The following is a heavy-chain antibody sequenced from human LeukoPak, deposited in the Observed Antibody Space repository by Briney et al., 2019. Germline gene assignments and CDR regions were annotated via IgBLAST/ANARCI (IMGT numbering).Heavy chain of an antibody. CDR1: GYTFTGYY. J-gene: IGHJ3*02. CDR3: ARVGDGLNDGFDM. CDR2: VNPNTGGT. V-gene: IGHV1-2*02. Sequence: ASVKVSCKASGYTFTGYYMHWVRQAPGQGLEWMGWVNPNTGGTNYAQNFQGRVTMTRDTSISTAYMELSRLRSDDTAVYYCARVGDGLNDGFDMWGQGTMVTVSS. D-gene: IGHD5-24*01.